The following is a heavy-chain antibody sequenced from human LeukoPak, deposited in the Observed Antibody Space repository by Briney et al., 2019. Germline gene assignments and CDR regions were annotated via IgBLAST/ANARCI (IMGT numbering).Heavy chain of an antibody. V-gene: IGHV3-7*01. CDR3: TRDEGATVATYRFDF. CDR1: GFDFSNYY. CDR2: IKYDGSDN. D-gene: IGHD4-23*01. Sequence: PGVSLRLSCEASGFDFSNYYMSWVRQAPGKGLEWLANIKYDGSDNYYVDSVKGRFTISRDNAKNSLYLQMSSLRAEDTAVYCTRDEGATVATYRFDFWGQGTLVSVSS. J-gene: IGHJ4*02.